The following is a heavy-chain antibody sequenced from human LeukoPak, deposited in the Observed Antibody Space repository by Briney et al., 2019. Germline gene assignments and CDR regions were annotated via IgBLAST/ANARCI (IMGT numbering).Heavy chain of an antibody. J-gene: IGHJ6*03. Sequence: SSETLSLTCTVSGGSISSYHWSWIRQPAGKGLEWIGRIYTSGSTNYNPSLKSRVTMSVDTSKNQFSLKLSSVTAADTAVYYCARDRVHSRGWYLEHYYMDVWGKGTTVTVSS. CDR3: ARDRVHSRGWYLEHYYMDV. D-gene: IGHD6-19*01. CDR2: IYTSGST. CDR1: GGSISSYH. V-gene: IGHV4-4*07.